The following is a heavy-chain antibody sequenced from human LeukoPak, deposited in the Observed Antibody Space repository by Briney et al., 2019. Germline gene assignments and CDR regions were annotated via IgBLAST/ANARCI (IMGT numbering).Heavy chain of an antibody. V-gene: IGHV3-49*04. CDR3: TRDRQ. CDR2: IRSKAYGGTT. Sequence: GGSLRLSCAASGFTFSSYSMNWVRQAPGKGLEWVGFIRSKAYGGTTEYAASVKGRFTISRDDSKSIAYLQMNSLKTEDTAVYYCTRDRQWGQGTLVTVSS. J-gene: IGHJ4*02. CDR1: GFTFSSYS.